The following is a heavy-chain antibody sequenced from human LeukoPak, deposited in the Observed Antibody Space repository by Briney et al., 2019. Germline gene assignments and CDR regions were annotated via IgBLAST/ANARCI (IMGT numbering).Heavy chain of an antibody. Sequence: ASVKVSCKASGYTFTGYYMHWVRQAPGQGLEWMGWINPNSGGTNYAQKFQGRVTMTRDTSISTAYMELSRLRSDDTAVYYCARVGRYRSSTSCYIAYWGQGTLVTVSS. CDR2: INPNSGGT. CDR3: ARVGRYRSSTSCYIAY. J-gene: IGHJ4*02. D-gene: IGHD2-2*02. V-gene: IGHV1-2*02. CDR1: GYTFTGYY.